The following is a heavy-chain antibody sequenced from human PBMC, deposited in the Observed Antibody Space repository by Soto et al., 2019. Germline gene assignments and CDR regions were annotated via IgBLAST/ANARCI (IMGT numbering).Heavy chain of an antibody. CDR1: GFPISSPYS. D-gene: IGHD3-16*02. Sequence: SETLSLTCLVSGFPISSPYSWGWIRQPPGKGLEWIGSISHTGTTSYCPSLTLRSPISVATSKNQVSLKLTSVTAADTAVYCCSRVTIVIRDSEHFGVDVWGPGTMVTVSS. J-gene: IGHJ6*02. V-gene: IGHV4-38-2*02. CDR2: ISHTGTT. CDR3: SRVTIVIRDSEHFGVDV.